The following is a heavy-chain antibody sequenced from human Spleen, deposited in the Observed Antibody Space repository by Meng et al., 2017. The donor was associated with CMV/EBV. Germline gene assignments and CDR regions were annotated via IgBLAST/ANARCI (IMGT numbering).Heavy chain of an antibody. V-gene: IGHV5-51*01. CDR3: ARGVTVGATNTFDY. Sequence: GESLKISYKGSGDSFLMYWIVWVRQMPGKGLEWMGVIYPGDSDTRYSPSFQGQVTISADMSINTAYLQWSSLKASDTAMYYCARGVTVGATNTFDYWGQGTLVTVSS. J-gene: IGHJ4*02. CDR1: GDSFLMYW. CDR2: IYPGDSDT. D-gene: IGHD1-26*01.